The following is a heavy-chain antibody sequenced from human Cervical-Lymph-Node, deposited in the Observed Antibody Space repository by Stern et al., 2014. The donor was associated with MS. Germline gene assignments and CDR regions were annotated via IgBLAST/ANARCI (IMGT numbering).Heavy chain of an antibody. D-gene: IGHD6-19*01. J-gene: IGHJ4*02. V-gene: IGHV4-39*02. CDR1: GGSIGRSSYY. CDR3: ARGAGVFDS. CDR2: IFYTGST. Sequence: VQLVESGPGLVKPSETLSLTCTVSGGSIGRSSYYWGWIRQPPGKGLEWIGNIFYTGSTFYDPSLKSRVPISVDTPHHHFSLSLNSVTAADTAVYYCARGAGVFDSWGQGTLVTVSP.